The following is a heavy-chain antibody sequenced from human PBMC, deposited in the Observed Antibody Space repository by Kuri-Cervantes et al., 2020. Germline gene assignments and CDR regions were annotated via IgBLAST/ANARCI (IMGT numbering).Heavy chain of an antibody. J-gene: IGHJ1*01. CDR1: GFTFSSYA. Sequence: GGSLRPPFAASGFTFSSYAMHWVRQAPGKGREWGAVISYDGSNKYYADSVQVRLTISRDNAKNSLYLQMNSLRAEDTALYYCAKGLIAVAGTCFQHWGHGTLVTVSS. D-gene: IGHD6-19*01. V-gene: IGHV3-30-3*01. CDR2: ISYDGSNK. CDR3: AKGLIAVAGTCFQH.